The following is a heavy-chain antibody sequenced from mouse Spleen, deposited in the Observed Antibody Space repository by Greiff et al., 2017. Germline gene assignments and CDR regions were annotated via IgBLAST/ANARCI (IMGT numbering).Heavy chain of an antibody. CDR2: INYDGSST. CDR3: ARDRRYDGYAMDY. J-gene: IGHJ4*01. D-gene: IGHD2-14*01. Sequence: EVMLVESEGGLVQPGSSMKLSCTASGFTFSDYYMAWVRQVPEKGLEWVANINYDGSSTYYLDSLKSRFIISRDNAKNILYLQMSSLKSEDTATYYCARDRRYDGYAMDYWGQGTSVTVSS. V-gene: IGHV5-16*01. CDR1: GFTFSDYY.